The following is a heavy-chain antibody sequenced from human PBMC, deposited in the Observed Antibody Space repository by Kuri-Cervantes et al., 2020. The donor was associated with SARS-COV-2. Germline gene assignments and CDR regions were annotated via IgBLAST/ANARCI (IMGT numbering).Heavy chain of an antibody. CDR2: IYNIDNT. CDR1: GGSISSYY. J-gene: IGHJ6*03. CDR3: ARGTKVATSEYYHYMDV. Sequence: SETLSLTCTVSGGSISSYYWTWIRRPAGKGLEWIGRIYNIDNTRYNPSLRGRATMSMDTSKGQFSLTLTSVTAADTAVYYCARGTKVATSEYYHYMDVWGKGTTVTVSS. D-gene: IGHD5-12*01. V-gene: IGHV4-4*07.